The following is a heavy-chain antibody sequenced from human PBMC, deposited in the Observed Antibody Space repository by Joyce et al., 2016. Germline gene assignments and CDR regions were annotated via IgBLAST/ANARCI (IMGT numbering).Heavy chain of an antibody. CDR1: GGSISSGDYY. D-gene: IGHD3-22*01. J-gene: IGHJ6*02. Sequence: QVQLQESGPGLVKPSQTLSVTCTVSGGSISSGDYYWSWIRQPPGKGLEWIGYIHDSVNTNYNPALKSRITISVDTSKNQFSLRLSSVTAADTAVYFCARENMRYYGSSGYYYYYYGMDVWGQGTTVTVSS. CDR3: ARENMRYYGSSGYYYYYYGMDV. CDR2: IHDSVNT. V-gene: IGHV4-30-4*01.